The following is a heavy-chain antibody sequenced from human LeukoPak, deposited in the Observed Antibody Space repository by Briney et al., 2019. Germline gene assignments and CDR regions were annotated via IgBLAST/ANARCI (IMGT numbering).Heavy chain of an antibody. CDR3: AKDPKVAVAGLLLYFDY. CDR2: IKSKTDGGTT. J-gene: IGHJ4*02. CDR1: GFTFSNAW. V-gene: IGHV3-15*01. D-gene: IGHD6-19*01. Sequence: GGSLRLSCAASGFTFSNAWMSWVCQAPGKGLEWVGRIKSKTDGGTTDYAAPVKGRFTISRDDSKNTLYLQMNSLRAEDTAVYYCAKDPKVAVAGLLLYFDYWGQGTLVTVSS.